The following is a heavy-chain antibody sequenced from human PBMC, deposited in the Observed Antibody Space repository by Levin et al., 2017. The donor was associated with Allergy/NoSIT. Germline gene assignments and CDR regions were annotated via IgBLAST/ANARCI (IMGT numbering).Heavy chain of an antibody. V-gene: IGHV3-30*01. J-gene: IGHJ4*02. CDR2: ISYDGSNK. CDR3: AREGREYSGYDLDY. D-gene: IGHD5-12*01. Sequence: GESLKISCAASGITYRSYAMHWVRQAPGKGLEWVAVISYDGSNKYYADSVKGRFTISRDNSKNTLYLQMNSLRAEDTAVYHCAREGREYSGYDLDYWGQGTLVTVSS. CDR1: GITYRSYA.